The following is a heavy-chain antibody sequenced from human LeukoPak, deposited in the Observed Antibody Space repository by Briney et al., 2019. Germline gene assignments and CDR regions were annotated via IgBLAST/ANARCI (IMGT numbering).Heavy chain of an antibody. J-gene: IGHJ5*02. Sequence: SETLSLTCTVSGDSISTNYWSWVRQPPGKGLEWIGYMYDGGSIHYNPSLRGRVTISSDTSKNQFSLKLSSVTAADTAVYHCARGVSGFPFDPWGQGTLVTVSS. D-gene: IGHD5-12*01. CDR1: GDSISTNY. CDR2: MYDGGSI. CDR3: ARGVSGFPFDP. V-gene: IGHV4-4*09.